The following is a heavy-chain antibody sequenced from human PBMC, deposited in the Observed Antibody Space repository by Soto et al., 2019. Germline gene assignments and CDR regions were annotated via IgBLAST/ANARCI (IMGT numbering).Heavy chain of an antibody. CDR1: GFTFSSYS. CDR2: ISSGSYNI. D-gene: IGHD2-2*01. Sequence: GRSLRLSCTASGFTFSSYSMNWVRQAPGKGLEWVSYISSGSYNIYYADSVKGRLTISRDNAKDSLYLQMSSLRDDDSAVYYCARGPSAAAPLSDWYFDLWGRGTLVTVSS. V-gene: IGHV3-48*02. CDR3: ARGPSAAAPLSDWYFDL. J-gene: IGHJ2*01.